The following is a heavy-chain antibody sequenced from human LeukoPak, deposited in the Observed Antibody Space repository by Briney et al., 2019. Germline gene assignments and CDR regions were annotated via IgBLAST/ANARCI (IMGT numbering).Heavy chain of an antibody. Sequence: SETLSLTCAVYGGSFSGYYWSWIRQPPGKGLEWIGEINHSGSTNYNPSLKSRVTMSVDTSKKQFSLKLSSVTAADTAVYYCARLKPQRYYSNNYYYYMDVWGKGTTVTVSS. J-gene: IGHJ6*03. CDR2: INHSGST. CDR1: GGSFSGYY. D-gene: IGHD4-11*01. CDR3: ARLKPQRYYSNNYYYYMDV. V-gene: IGHV4-34*01.